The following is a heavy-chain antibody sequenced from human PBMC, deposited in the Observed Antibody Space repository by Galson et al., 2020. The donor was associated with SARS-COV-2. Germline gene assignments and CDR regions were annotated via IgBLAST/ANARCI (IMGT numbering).Heavy chain of an antibody. D-gene: IGHD5-18*01. CDR1: GFTFSSYW. J-gene: IGHJ6*02. V-gene: IGHV3-74*01. CDR2: INSDGSST. CDR3: ARVLNTAMVIGEMDYYYYGMDV. Sequence: GGSLRLSCAASGFTFSSYWMHWVRQAPGKGLVWVSRINSDGSSTSYADSVKGRFTISRDNAKNTLYLQMNSLRAEDTAVYYCARVLNTAMVIGEMDYYYYGMDVWGQGTTVTVSS.